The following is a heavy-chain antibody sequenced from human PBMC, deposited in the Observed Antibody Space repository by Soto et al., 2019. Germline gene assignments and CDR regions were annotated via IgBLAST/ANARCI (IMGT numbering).Heavy chain of an antibody. Sequence: PGGSLRLSCAASGFTFSDYYMSWIRQAPGKGLEWVSYISSSSSYTNYADSVKGRFTISRDNAKNSLYLQMNSLRAEDTAVYYCASGSLRYCSGGSCSGLFDYWGQGTLVTVSS. J-gene: IGHJ4*02. CDR3: ASGSLRYCSGGSCSGLFDY. CDR1: GFTFSDYY. V-gene: IGHV3-11*06. CDR2: ISSSSSYT. D-gene: IGHD2-15*01.